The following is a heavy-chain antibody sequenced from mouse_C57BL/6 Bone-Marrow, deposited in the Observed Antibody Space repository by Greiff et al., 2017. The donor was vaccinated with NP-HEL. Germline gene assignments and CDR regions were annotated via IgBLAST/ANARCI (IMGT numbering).Heavy chain of an antibody. CDR2: IYPGSGST. D-gene: IGHD1-1*01. Sequence: QVQLQQPGAELVKPGASVKMSCKASGYTFTSYWITWVKQRPGQGLAWIGDIYPGSGSTNYNEKFKSKATLTVDTSSSTAYMQLSSLTSEDSAVYYCARITTVVAPDYYAMDYWGQGTSVTVSS. J-gene: IGHJ4*01. CDR1: GYTFTSYW. V-gene: IGHV1-55*01. CDR3: ARITTVVAPDYYAMDY.